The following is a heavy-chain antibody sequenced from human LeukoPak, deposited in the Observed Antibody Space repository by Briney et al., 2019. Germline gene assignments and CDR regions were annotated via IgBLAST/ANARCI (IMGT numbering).Heavy chain of an antibody. J-gene: IGHJ6*02. CDR2: IRSKANSYAT. CDR3: TRSRWRDVDTAMVTGPNPDV. D-gene: IGHD5-18*01. CDR1: GFTFTGSA. Sequence: GGSLRLSCAASGFTFTGSAMHWVRQASGKGLEWVGRIRSKANSYATAYAASVKGRFTISRDDSKNTAYLKMNSLKTEDTAVYYCTRSRWRDVDTAMVTGPNPDVWGQGTTVTVSS. V-gene: IGHV3-73*01.